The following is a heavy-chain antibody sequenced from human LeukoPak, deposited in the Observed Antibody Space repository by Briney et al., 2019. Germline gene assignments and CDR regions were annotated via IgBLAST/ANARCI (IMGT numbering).Heavy chain of an antibody. CDR2: IYYSGST. D-gene: IGHD5-18*01. V-gene: IGHV4-31*03. CDR3: ARSRSGYSYDHAAFDI. Sequence: SETLSLTCTVSGGSISSGGYYWSWIRQHPGKGLEWIGYIYYSGSTYYNPSLKSRVTISVDTSKNQFSLKLSSVTAADTAAYYCARSRSGYSYDHAAFDIWGQGTMVTVSS. J-gene: IGHJ3*02. CDR1: GGSISSGGYY.